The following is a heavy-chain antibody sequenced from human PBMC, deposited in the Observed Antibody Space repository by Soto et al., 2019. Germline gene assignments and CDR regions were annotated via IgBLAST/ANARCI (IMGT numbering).Heavy chain of an antibody. CDR2: IYYSGST. CDR3: ARHAGVGDEFD. J-gene: IGHJ4*02. D-gene: IGHD2-21*02. V-gene: IGHV4-61*08. Sequence: PSETLSLTCAVSGGSISSGGYSWCWIRQPPGKGLEWIGYIYYSGSTNYNPSLKSRVTISVDTSKNQFSLKLSSVTAADTAVYYCARHAGVGDEFDWGQGTLVTVSS. CDR1: GGSISSGGYS.